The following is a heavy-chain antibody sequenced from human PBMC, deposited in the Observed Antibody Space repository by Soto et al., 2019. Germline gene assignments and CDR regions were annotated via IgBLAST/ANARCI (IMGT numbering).Heavy chain of an antibody. CDR2: LYPGDSDN. Sequence: GESLKISCKGSGYTFTSYWLARVRQMPGKGLECMGILYPGDSDNRYTPSLEGQATFSADKSTSTASMQWSSPEESDIGLFYCARVAAAGSSFDYWGQGTLVTVSS. CDR1: GYTFTSYW. J-gene: IGHJ4*02. CDR3: ARVAAAGSSFDY. V-gene: IGHV5-51*01. D-gene: IGHD6-13*01.